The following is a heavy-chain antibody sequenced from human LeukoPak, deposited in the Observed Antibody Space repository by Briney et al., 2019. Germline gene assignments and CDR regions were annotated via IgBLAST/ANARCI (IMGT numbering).Heavy chain of an antibody. Sequence: GGSLRLSFAASGFTFSSYWMTWVRQAPGKGLEWISVIYIDGTTYYADSVKGRFTISRDQANNTLYLQMNTLRDEDTAVYYCARGPRYSFYWGQGTLVSVSS. V-gene: IGHV3-53*01. CDR1: GFTFSSYW. D-gene: IGHD6-13*01. CDR2: IYIDGTT. J-gene: IGHJ4*02. CDR3: ARGPRYSFY.